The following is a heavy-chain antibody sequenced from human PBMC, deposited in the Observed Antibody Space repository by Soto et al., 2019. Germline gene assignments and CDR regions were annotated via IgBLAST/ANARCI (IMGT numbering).Heavy chain of an antibody. CDR3: ARDFLHGSAWYFPWKPGYYYGMDV. CDR1: GFTFSSYA. Sequence: QVQLVESGGGVVQPGRSLRLSCAASGFTFSSYAMHWVRQAPGKGLEWVADISYDGSNKYYADSVKGRFTISRDNSKNTLYLQMNSLRAEDTAVYYCARDFLHGSAWYFPWKPGYYYGMDVWGQGTTVTVSS. CDR2: ISYDGSNK. J-gene: IGHJ6*02. V-gene: IGHV3-30-3*01. D-gene: IGHD6-19*01.